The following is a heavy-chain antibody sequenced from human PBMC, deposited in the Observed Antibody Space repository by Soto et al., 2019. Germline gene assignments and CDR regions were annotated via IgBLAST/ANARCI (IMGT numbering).Heavy chain of an antibody. Sequence: QVQLVESGGGVVQPGRSLRLSCAASGFTFSSYGMHWVRQAPGKGLEWVAVISYDGSNKYYADSVKGRFTISRDNSKNTLYLQMNSRRAEDTAVYYCAKDNSQTHYYGSSGYYYTEYFQHWGQGTLVTVSS. J-gene: IGHJ1*01. D-gene: IGHD3-22*01. CDR3: AKDNSQTHYYGSSGYYYTEYFQH. CDR2: ISYDGSNK. V-gene: IGHV3-30*18. CDR1: GFTFSSYG.